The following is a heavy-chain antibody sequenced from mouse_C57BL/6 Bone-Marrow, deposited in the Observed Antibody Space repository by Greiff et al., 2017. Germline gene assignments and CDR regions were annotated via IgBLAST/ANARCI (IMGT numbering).Heavy chain of an antibody. D-gene: IGHD2-5*01. CDR3: ARRTYYSNGFAY. CDR1: GYTFTSYG. Sequence: VKLLESGAELARPGASVKLSCKASGYTFTSYGISWVKQRTGQGLEWIGEIYPRSGNTYYNEKFKGKATLTADKSSSTAYMELRSLTSEDSAVYFCARRTYYSNGFAYWGQGTLVTVSA. V-gene: IGHV1-81*01. J-gene: IGHJ3*01. CDR2: IYPRSGNT.